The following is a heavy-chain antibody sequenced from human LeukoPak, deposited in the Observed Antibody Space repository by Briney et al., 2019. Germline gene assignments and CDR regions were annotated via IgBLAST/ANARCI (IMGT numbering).Heavy chain of an antibody. CDR2: IYPGDSDT. D-gene: IGHD3-22*01. Sequence: GESLKISCKGSGYIFTTYWIGWVRQMPGKGLEWMGIIYPGDSDTRYSPSFQGQVTISADRSISTAYLQWSSLKASDTAMYYCARQTMRSFDPWGQGTLVTVSS. CDR3: ARQTMRSFDP. J-gene: IGHJ5*02. CDR1: GYIFTTYW. V-gene: IGHV5-51*01.